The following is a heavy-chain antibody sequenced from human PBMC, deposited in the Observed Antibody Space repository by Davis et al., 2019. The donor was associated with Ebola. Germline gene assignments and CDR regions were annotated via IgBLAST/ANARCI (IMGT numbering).Heavy chain of an antibody. CDR2: ISYDGSNK. CDR1: GFTFSSYA. Sequence: PGGSLRLSCAASGFTFSSYAMHWVRQAPGKGLEWVAVISYDGSNKYYADSVKGRFTISRDNAKNSLYLQMNSLRDEDTAVYYCARGEYDYVWGSYHVGFYYYYGMDVWGQGTTVTVSS. J-gene: IGHJ6*02. D-gene: IGHD3-16*02. V-gene: IGHV3-30*04. CDR3: ARGEYDYVWGSYHVGFYYYYGMDV.